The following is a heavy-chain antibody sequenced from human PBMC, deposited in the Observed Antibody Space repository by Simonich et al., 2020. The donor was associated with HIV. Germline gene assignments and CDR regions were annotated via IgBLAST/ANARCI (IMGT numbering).Heavy chain of an antibody. CDR2: INPIGSA. D-gene: IGHD3-10*01. V-gene: IGHV4-34*01. J-gene: IGHJ4*02. CDR1: GGSFSGYH. CDR3: ATSSGGNEY. Sequence: QVQLQQWGSGLLKPSETLSLTCAVYGGSFSGYHRSWIRQPPGKGLEWIGEINPIGSANYNQALTSRVTISLHTSKKQFSLKVNSVTAADTAVYYCATSSGGNEYWGQGTLVTVSS.